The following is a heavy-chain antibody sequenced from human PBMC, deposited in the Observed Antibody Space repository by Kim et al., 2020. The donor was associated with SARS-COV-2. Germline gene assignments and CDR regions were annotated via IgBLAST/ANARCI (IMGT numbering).Heavy chain of an antibody. CDR3: AKPPDYGDHEDY. CDR2: IWYDGSNK. Sequence: GGSLRLSCAASGFTFSSYGMHWVRQAPGKGLEWVAVIWYDGSNKYYADSVKGRFTISRDNSKNTLYLQMNSLRAEDTAVYYCAKPPDYGDHEDYWGQGTLVTVSS. J-gene: IGHJ4*02. D-gene: IGHD4-17*01. CDR1: GFTFSSYG. V-gene: IGHV3-33*06.